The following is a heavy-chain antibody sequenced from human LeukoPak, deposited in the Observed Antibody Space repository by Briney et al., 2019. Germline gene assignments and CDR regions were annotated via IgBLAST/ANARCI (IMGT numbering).Heavy chain of an antibody. J-gene: IGHJ5*02. CDR1: GYTFTSYG. Sequence: ASVKVSCKASGYTFTSYGISWVRQAPGQGLEWMGWISAYNGNTNYAQKLRGRVTMTTDTSTSTAYMELRSLRSDDTAVYYCARDRYYYGSGSYRWFDPWGQGTLVTVSS. D-gene: IGHD3-10*01. V-gene: IGHV1-18*01. CDR2: ISAYNGNT. CDR3: ARDRYYYGSGSYRWFDP.